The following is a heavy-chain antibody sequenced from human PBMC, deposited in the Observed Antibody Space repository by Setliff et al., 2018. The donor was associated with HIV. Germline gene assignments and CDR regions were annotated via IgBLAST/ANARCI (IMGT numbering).Heavy chain of an antibody. J-gene: IGHJ4*02. CDR2: INPSDNRT. Sequence: ASVKVSCKASGYTFNNYYMHWVRQAPGQGLEWMGIINPSDNRTYYAQKFQGRVTMTRDTSTSTVYTELSSLRSDDTAVYYCARATRTGWYSLFEYWGQGTLVTVSS. V-gene: IGHV1-46*02. CDR1: GYTFNNYY. D-gene: IGHD6-19*01. CDR3: ARATRTGWYSLFEY.